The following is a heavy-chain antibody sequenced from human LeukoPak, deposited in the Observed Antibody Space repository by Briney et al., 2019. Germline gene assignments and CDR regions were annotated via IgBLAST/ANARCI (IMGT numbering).Heavy chain of an antibody. J-gene: IGHJ5*02. CDR1: GGTFSSYA. CDR3: ARDAPYIAAAGTISWFDP. D-gene: IGHD6-13*01. V-gene: IGHV1-69*05. Sequence: SVMVSCKASGGTFSSYAISWVRQAPGQGLEWMGGIIPIFGTANYAQKFQGRVTITTDESTSTAYMELSSLRSEDTAVYYCARDAPYIAAAGTISWFDPWGQGTLVTVSS. CDR2: IIPIFGTA.